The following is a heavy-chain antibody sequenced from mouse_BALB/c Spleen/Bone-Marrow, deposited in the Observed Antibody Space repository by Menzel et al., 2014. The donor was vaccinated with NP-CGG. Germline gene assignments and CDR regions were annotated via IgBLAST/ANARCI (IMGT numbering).Heavy chain of an antibody. CDR1: GFTFTDYY. V-gene: IGHV7-3*02. Sequence: EVKLMESGGGLVQPGGSLRLSCATSGFTFTDYYMSWVRRPPGKALEWLGFIRNKANGYTTEYSASVKGRFTISRDNSQSILYLQMNTLRAEDSATYYCARDRGLTYFDYWGQGTTLTVSS. D-gene: IGHD2-4*01. CDR2: IRNKANGYTT. J-gene: IGHJ2*01. CDR3: ARDRGLTYFDY.